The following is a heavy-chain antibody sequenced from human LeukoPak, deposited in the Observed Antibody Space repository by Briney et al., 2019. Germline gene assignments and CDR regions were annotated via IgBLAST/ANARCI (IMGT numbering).Heavy chain of an antibody. CDR1: GFTFSSYS. J-gene: IGHJ6*03. CDR2: ISSSSSTI. V-gene: IGHV3-48*01. D-gene: IGHD2-2*01. CDR3: GRSSGDIVVVPAYMDV. Sequence: GGSLRLSCAASGFTFSSYSMNWVRQAPGKGLDWVSYISSSSSTIYYADSVKGRFTISRENAKNSLYLQMNRLRAEDTAVYYCGRSSGDIVVVPAYMDVWGKGTTVTVSS.